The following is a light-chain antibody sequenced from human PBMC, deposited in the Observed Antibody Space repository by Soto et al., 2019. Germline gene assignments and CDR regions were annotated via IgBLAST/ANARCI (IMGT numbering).Light chain of an antibody. V-gene: IGLV2-8*01. CDR2: EVF. CDR3: SSYAGRDSWR. Sequence: QSVLTQPPSASGSPGQSVTISCTGTSTDVGEYNYVSWYQHHPGKAPKLLIYEVFRRPSGVPDRFSGSKFGNTASLTVSGLQAEDEADYYCSSYAGRDSWRFGGGTKLTVL. J-gene: IGLJ3*02. CDR1: STDVGEYNY.